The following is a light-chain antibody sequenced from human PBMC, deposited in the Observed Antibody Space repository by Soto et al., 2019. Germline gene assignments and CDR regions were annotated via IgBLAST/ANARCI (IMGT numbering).Light chain of an antibody. J-gene: IGKJ1*01. V-gene: IGKV3-20*01. CDR2: GAS. CDR3: QQYSTSPLT. Sequence: EIVMTQSPATLSVSPGERATLSCRASQSISSNLVWYQQKAGQAPRLLIYGASNRATGIPDRFSASGSGTDFTLTISRLEPEDFAVYYCQQYSTSPLTFGQGTKVDI. CDR1: QSISSN.